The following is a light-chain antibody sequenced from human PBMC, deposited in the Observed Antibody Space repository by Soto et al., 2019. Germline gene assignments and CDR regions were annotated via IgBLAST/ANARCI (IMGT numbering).Light chain of an antibody. V-gene: IGLV3-21*04. Sequence: LTQPPSVSVAPEKTARITCGGNNIGSKRVHWYRQKPGQAPVLVIYYDSDRPSGIPERFSGSNSGNTATLTISRVEAGDEADYYCQVWDITTDHYVFGTGTKLTVL. CDR3: QVWDITTDHYV. CDR2: YDS. CDR1: NIGSKR. J-gene: IGLJ1*01.